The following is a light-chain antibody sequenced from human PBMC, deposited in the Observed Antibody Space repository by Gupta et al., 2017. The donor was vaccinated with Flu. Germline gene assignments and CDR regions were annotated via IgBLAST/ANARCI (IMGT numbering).Light chain of an antibody. J-gene: IGKJ1*01. V-gene: IGKV1-39*01. CDR3: QQNYNTPSWT. CDR1: HDVSNY. Sequence: DVEMTQSPSSLSASLGETVTITCRASHDVSNYLNWYQQTPGKVPRLLIYAASHLRAGVPSRFAGSGSGTDFTLTISNRQPEDFATYYCQQNYNTPSWTFGQGTKVEIK. CDR2: AAS.